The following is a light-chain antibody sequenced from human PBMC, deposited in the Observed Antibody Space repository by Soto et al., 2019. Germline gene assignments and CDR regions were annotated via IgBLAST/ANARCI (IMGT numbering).Light chain of an antibody. V-gene: IGKV3-20*01. CDR1: QSVSSSY. CDR3: QPYGSSLFT. CDR2: GAS. J-gene: IGKJ3*01. Sequence: EIVLTQSPGTLSLSPGERATLSCRASQSVSSSYLAWYQQKPGQAPRLLIYGASSRATGIPDRFSGSGSGTDFTLTISTLEPGDFAVYYCQPYGSSLFTFGPGTKVDIK.